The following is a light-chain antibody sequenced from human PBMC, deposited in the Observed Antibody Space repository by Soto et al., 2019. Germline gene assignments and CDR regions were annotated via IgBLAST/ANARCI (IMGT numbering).Light chain of an antibody. Sequence: PGERAPLSCKASPSVANFVAWYQQKPGQAPRLLIYGAFNRATGIPARFSGSGSGTDFTLTISSLEPEDSAVYYCQQRNIWPPVTSGHGTRLEIK. CDR1: PSVANF. J-gene: IGKJ5*01. V-gene: IGKV3-11*01. CDR2: GAF. CDR3: QQRNIWPPVT.